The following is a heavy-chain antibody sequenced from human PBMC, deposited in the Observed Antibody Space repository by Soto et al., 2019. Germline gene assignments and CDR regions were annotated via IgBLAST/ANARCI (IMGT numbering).Heavy chain of an antibody. V-gene: IGHV3-33*01. CDR1: GFTFSSYG. Sequence: QVQLVESGGGVVQPGRSLRLSCAASGFTFSSYGMHWVRQAPGKGLEWVAVIWYDGSNKYYADSVKGRFTISRDNSKNTLYLQMNSLRAEDTAVYYCAREYGDYDGFDYWGQGTLVTVSS. D-gene: IGHD4-17*01. J-gene: IGHJ4*02. CDR2: IWYDGSNK. CDR3: AREYGDYDGFDY.